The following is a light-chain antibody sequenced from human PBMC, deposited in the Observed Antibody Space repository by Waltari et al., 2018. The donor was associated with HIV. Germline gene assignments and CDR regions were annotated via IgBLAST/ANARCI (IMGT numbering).Light chain of an antibody. J-gene: IGKJ2*01. Sequence: DIQMTQSPSSLSASVGDRVTITCRASQVISNSLAWYQQKPGKAPKLLILDASRLEIGVPSRFSCSGGGADFTLTITTLQAEDFATYFCQQYYNIPRTFGQGTEVEV. CDR3: QQYYNIPRT. V-gene: IGKV1-NL1*01. CDR2: DAS. CDR1: QVISNS.